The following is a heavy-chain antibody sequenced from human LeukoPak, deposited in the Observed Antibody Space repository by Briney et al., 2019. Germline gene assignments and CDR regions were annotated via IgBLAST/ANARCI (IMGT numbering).Heavy chain of an antibody. V-gene: IGHV3-66*01. CDR2: IYGGRST. CDR1: GFPVRNNY. CDR3: ARENPGDIEVAEAFDI. J-gene: IGHJ3*02. Sequence: GGSLRLSCAASGFPVRNNYMHWVRQAPGKGLEWVSVIYGGRSTNYADSVTGRFTNSRDNSKNTLYLQMNSLTAADTALYYCARENPGDIEVAEAFDIWGQGTMDTVSS. D-gene: IGHD6-19*01.